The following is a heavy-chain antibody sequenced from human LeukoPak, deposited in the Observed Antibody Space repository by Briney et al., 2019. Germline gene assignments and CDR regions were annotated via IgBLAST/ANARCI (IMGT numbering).Heavy chain of an antibody. J-gene: IGHJ4*02. V-gene: IGHV3-33*01. CDR1: GFTFRNFG. Sequence: PGGSLRLSCAASGFTFRNFGMHWVRQAPGKGLEWVAVIWYDGSEKYYADSVKGRFTISRDNSKNMMYLPTNRPRAEETGVYYCVRDRNALQFLDYWGQGTVVTVSS. D-gene: IGHD3-3*01. CDR3: VRDRNALQFLDY. CDR2: IWYDGSEK.